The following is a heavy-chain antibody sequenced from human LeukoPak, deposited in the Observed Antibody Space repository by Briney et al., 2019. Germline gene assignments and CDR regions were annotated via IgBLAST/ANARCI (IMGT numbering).Heavy chain of an antibody. CDR1: GYSISSGYY. Sequence: PSETLSLTCTVSGYSISSGYYWGWIRQPPGKGLEWIGSIYHSGSTYYNPSLKSRVTISVDTSKNQFSLKLSSVTAADTAVYYCARVMKATGQWPYMDVWGKGTTVTISS. D-gene: IGHD6-19*01. J-gene: IGHJ6*03. V-gene: IGHV4-38-2*02. CDR2: IYHSGST. CDR3: ARVMKATGQWPYMDV.